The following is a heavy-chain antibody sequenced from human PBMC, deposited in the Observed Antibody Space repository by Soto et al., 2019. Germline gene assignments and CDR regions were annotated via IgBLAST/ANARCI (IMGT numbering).Heavy chain of an antibody. CDR2: ISYDGSNK. D-gene: IGHD6-13*01. J-gene: IGHJ5*02. CDR3: ARRGIAAAGSPSWFDP. V-gene: IGHV3-30-3*01. Sequence: LRLSCAASGFTFSSYAMHWVRQAPGKGLEWVAVISYDGSNKYYADSVKGRFTISRDNSKNTLYLQMNSLRAEDTAVYYCARRGIAAAGSPSWFDPWGQGTLVTVSS. CDR1: GFTFSSYA.